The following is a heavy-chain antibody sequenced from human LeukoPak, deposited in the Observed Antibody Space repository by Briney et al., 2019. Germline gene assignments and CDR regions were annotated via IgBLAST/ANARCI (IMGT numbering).Heavy chain of an antibody. CDR3: VRGSRKLGGLDV. V-gene: IGHV3-21*01. D-gene: IGHD1-7*01. CDR2: ISSRGSYG. CDR1: GFTFSNHS. Sequence: GGSLRLSCVVSGFTFSNHSMNWVHQALGRGLEWVSSISSRGSYGFYVDSVKGRFTVSRDNTNNSLYLQMSSLRAEDTATYYCVRGSRKLGGLDVWGQGTTVTVSS. J-gene: IGHJ6*02.